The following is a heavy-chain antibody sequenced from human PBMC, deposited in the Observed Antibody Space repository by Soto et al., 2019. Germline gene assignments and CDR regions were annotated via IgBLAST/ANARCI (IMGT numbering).Heavy chain of an antibody. V-gene: IGHV3-30*18. Sequence: GGSLRLSCAASGFTFSSYGMHWVRQAPGKGLEWVAVISYDGSNKYYADSVKGRFTIPRDNSKNTLYLQMNSLRAEDTAVYYCAKDVREDCSSTSCPSIFYYYYGMDVWGQGTTVTVSS. CDR3: AKDVREDCSSTSCPSIFYYYYGMDV. J-gene: IGHJ6*02. CDR2: ISYDGSNK. CDR1: GFTFSSYG. D-gene: IGHD2-2*01.